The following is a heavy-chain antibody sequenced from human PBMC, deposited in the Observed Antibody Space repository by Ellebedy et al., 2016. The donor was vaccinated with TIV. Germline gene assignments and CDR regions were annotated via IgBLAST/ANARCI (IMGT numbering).Heavy chain of an antibody. V-gene: IGHV3-74*01. CDR1: GFTFSSYW. CDR2: IDERERVT. Sequence: PGGSLRLSCAASGFTFSSYWMHWVRQAPGKGLVWVSRIDERERVTNYAGSVKGRFTISRDNAKNTVYLQLNSLRAEDTAVYYCARNRDPDWSFDLWGRGTLVTVSS. J-gene: IGHJ2*01. CDR3: ARNRDPDWSFDL.